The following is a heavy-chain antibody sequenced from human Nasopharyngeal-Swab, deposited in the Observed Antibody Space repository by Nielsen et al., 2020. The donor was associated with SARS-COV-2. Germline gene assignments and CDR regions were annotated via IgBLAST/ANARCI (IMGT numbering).Heavy chain of an antibody. CDR3: ARDPYSSNAFDI. CDR2: ISSSSSYI. J-gene: IGHJ3*02. Sequence: WIRQPQGKGLEWVSSISSSSSYIYYADSVKGRFTISRDNAKNSLYLQMNSLRAEDTAVYYCARDPYSSNAFDIWGQGTMVTVSS. D-gene: IGHD6-13*01. V-gene: IGHV3-21*01.